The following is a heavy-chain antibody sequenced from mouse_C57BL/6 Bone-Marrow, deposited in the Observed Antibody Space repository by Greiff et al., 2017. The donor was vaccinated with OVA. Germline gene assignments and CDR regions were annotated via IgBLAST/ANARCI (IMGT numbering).Heavy chain of an antibody. Sequence: VQLKQPGAELVRPGTSVKLSCKASGYTFTSYWMHWVKQRPGQGLEWIGVIDPSDSYTNYNQKFKGKATLTVDTSSSTAYMQLSSLTSEDSAVYYCARCCGPDYWGQGTTLTVSS. J-gene: IGHJ2*01. CDR2: IDPSDSYT. CDR3: ARCCGPDY. CDR1: GYTFTSYW. V-gene: IGHV1-59*01.